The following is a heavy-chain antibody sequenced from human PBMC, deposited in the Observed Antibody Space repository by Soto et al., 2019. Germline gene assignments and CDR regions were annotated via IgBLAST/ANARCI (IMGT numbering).Heavy chain of an antibody. CDR2: IIPIFETT. Sequence: QVQLVQSGAEVQKPGSSVKVSCKASGGTFSNYAFSWVRQVPGQGLEWMGGIIPIFETTNYAQKFQGRVTITPDESTSTTYMELSSLSSEDTVVFFWARDMIPAAISYRYYAMDVWGQGTTVTVSS. J-gene: IGHJ6*02. D-gene: IGHD2-2*01. CDR3: ARDMIPAAISYRYYAMDV. V-gene: IGHV1-69*01. CDR1: GGTFSNYA.